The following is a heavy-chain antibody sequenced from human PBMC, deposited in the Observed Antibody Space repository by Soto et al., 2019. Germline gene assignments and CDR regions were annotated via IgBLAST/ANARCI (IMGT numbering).Heavy chain of an antibody. CDR3: TTYQLGIGPTVEF. CDR1: GGSISSGDHY. V-gene: IGHV4-30-4*01. CDR2: IYYSGTT. Sequence: QVQLQESGPGLVKPSQTLSLTCTVSGGSISSGDHYWIWVRQPPGKGMEWIVYIYYSGTTYHNPSLRSPLTISVETSKNHDYLKPSAVTDADTAVYYCTTYQLGIGPTVEFWGPGTLVT. J-gene: IGHJ4*02. D-gene: IGHD2-2*01.